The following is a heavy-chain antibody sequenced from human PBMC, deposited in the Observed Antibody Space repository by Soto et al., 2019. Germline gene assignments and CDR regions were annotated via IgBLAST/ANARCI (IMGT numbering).Heavy chain of an antibody. V-gene: IGHV1-69*04. D-gene: IGHD2-2*01. CDR3: ARDVPSPAAGDAFDI. Sequence: GASVKVSCKASGGTFSSYTISWVRQAPGQGLEWMGRIIPILGIANYAQKFQGRVTITADKSTSTAYMELSSLRSEDTAVYYCARDVPSPAAGDAFDIWGQGTMVTVSS. J-gene: IGHJ3*02. CDR2: IIPILGIA. CDR1: GGTFSSYT.